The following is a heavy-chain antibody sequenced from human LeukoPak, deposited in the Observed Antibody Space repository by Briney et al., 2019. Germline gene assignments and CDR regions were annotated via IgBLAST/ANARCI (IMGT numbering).Heavy chain of an antibody. CDR1: GGSFSDYY. J-gene: IGHJ4*02. CDR2: INHSGST. V-gene: IGHV4-34*01. Sequence: TETLSLTCAVYGGSFSDYYWSWIRQPPGKGLEWIGEINHSGSTNYNPSLKSRVTISVDTSKNQFSLKLSSVTAADTAVYYCAGSIAARLDYRGQGTLVTVSS. CDR3: AGSIAARLDY. D-gene: IGHD6-6*01.